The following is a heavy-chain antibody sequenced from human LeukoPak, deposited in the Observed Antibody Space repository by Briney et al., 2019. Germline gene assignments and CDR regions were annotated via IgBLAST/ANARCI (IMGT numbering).Heavy chain of an antibody. CDR2: IFYSGST. V-gene: IGHV4-39*07. CDR3: ARGARYSGSFRRGNAFDI. D-gene: IGHD1-26*01. J-gene: IGHJ3*02. CDR1: SGSISTSNYY. Sequence: NPSETLSLTCTVSSGSISTSNYYWGWVRQPPGKALEWIGNIFYSGSTYYSPSLKSRVTISLDTSKNQFSLKLSSVTAADTAVYYCARGARYSGSFRRGNAFDIWGQGTMVTVSS.